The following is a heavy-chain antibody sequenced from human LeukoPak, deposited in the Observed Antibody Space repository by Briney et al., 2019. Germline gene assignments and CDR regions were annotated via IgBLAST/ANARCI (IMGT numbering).Heavy chain of an antibody. CDR2: IWYDGSNK. CDR3: ATGGTYFDC. Sequence: GGSLRLSCAASGFTFSSYGMHWVRQAPGKGLEWVALIWYDGSNKYYADTVKGRFTISRDNAKDSLYLQMNSLRAEDTAVYYCATGGTYFDCWGQGTLVTVSS. J-gene: IGHJ4*02. CDR1: GFTFSSYG. V-gene: IGHV3-33*03. D-gene: IGHD1-26*01.